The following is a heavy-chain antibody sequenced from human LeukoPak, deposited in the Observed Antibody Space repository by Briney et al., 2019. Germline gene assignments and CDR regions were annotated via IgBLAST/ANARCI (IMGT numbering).Heavy chain of an antibody. Sequence: PGGSLRLSCAASGFTFDDYGMSWVRQAPGKGLEWVSGINWNGGSTGYADSVKGRFTISRDNAKNSLYLQMNSLRAKDTALYYCARGARGVSGYYFDFWDQGTLVTVSS. V-gene: IGHV3-20*04. CDR2: INWNGGST. J-gene: IGHJ4*02. CDR1: GFTFDDYG. D-gene: IGHD3-10*01. CDR3: ARGARGVSGYYFDF.